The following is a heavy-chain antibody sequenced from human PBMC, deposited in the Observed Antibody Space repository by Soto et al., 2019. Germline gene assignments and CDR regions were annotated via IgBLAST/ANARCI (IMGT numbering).Heavy chain of an antibody. J-gene: IGHJ4*02. CDR2: FHYSGST. V-gene: IGHV4-39*01. Sequence: TSETLSLTCTVSGGSISSRDSYWGWIRQPPGKGLEWIGSFHYSGSTYYNPSLKSRVTISVDTSKNQLSLRVTSVTAADTAVYYCARGFGRSHFDYWGQGTLLTVSS. CDR3: ARGFGRSHFDY. CDR1: GGSISSRDSY. D-gene: IGHD3-16*01.